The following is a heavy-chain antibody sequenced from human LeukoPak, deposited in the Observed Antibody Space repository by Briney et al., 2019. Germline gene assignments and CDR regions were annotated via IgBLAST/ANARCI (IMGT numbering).Heavy chain of an antibody. J-gene: IGHJ3*02. CDR3: SSTDTAMVWDAFDI. Sequence: GGSLRLSCAASGFTFSSYAMHWVRQAPGKGLEWVAVISYDGSNKYYADSVKGRFTISRDNSKNTLYLQMNSLRAEDTAVYYCSSTDTAMVWDAFDIWGQGTMVTVSS. D-gene: IGHD5-18*01. CDR2: ISYDGSNK. V-gene: IGHV3-30-3*01. CDR1: GFTFSSYA.